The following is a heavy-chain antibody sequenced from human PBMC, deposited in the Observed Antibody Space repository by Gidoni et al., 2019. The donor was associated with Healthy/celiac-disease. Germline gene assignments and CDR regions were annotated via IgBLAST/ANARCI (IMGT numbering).Heavy chain of an antibody. CDR1: GGSFSGYY. Sequence: QVQLQQWGAGLLKPSETLSLTCAVYGGSFSGYYWSWIRQPPGKGLEWIGEINHSGSTNYNPSLKSRVTISVDTSKNQFSLKLSSVTAADTAVYYCARGASLLRYFDWLSYYFDYWGQGTLVTVSS. CDR3: ARGASLLRYFDWLSYYFDY. CDR2: INHSGST. J-gene: IGHJ4*02. D-gene: IGHD3-9*01. V-gene: IGHV4-34*01.